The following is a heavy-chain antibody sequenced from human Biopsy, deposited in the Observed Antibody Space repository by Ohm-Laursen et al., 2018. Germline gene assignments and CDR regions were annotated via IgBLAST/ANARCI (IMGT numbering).Heavy chain of an antibody. CDR2: ITQSGST. CDR1: GGSFNGYF. Sequence: TLSLTCAVYGGSFNGYFWSWIRQPPGKGLEWIGDITQSGSTNYSPSLKSRFTISVDAAKEQFSLSLRSVTAADTAVYYCARVPLPGIGAAYQGRFLYGMDVWGQGTTVSVSS. CDR3: ARVPLPGIGAAYQGRFLYGMDV. J-gene: IGHJ6*02. V-gene: IGHV4-34*01. D-gene: IGHD6-13*01.